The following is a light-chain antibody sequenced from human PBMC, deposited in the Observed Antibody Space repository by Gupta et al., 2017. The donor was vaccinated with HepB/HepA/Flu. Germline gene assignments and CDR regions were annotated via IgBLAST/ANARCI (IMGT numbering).Light chain of an antibody. J-gene: IGLJ2*01. CDR3: QSYDSSLSGSV. CDR1: SSNIGAGYD. V-gene: IGLV1-40*01. CDR2: GNS. Sequence: QSVLTQPPSVSGAPGQRVTISCTGSSSNIGAGYDVHWYQQLPGTAPKLLIYGNSNRPSGGPDRFSGSKSGTSASLANTGRQAEDEADYYCQSYDSSLSGSVFGGGTKLTVL.